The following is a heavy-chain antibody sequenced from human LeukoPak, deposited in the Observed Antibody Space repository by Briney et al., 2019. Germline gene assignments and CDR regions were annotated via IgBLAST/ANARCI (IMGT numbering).Heavy chain of an antibody. D-gene: IGHD6-6*01. CDR1: GGSFSGYY. V-gene: IGHV4-34*01. CDR2: INHSGST. CDR3: ARGGGSSSSALDY. J-gene: IGHJ4*02. Sequence: SETLSLTCAVYGGSFSGYYWSWIRQPPGKGLEWIGDINHSGSTNYNPSLKSRVTISVDTSKNQFSLKLSSVTAADTAVYYCARGGGSSSSALDYWGQGTLVTVSS.